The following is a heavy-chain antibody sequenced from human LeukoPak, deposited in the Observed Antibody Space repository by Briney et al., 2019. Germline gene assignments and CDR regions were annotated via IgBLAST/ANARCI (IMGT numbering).Heavy chain of an antibody. J-gene: IGHJ4*02. CDR1: GFTFSSYA. CDR2: ISYDGSNK. CDR3: AREQKTTVEFLFDY. Sequence: GRSLRLSCAASGFTFSSYAMHWVRQAPGKGLEWVAVISYDGSNKYYADSVRGRFAISRDNSKNTLYLQMNSLRAEDTAVYYCAREQKTTVEFLFDYWGQGTLVTVSS. D-gene: IGHD4-11*01. V-gene: IGHV3-30*09.